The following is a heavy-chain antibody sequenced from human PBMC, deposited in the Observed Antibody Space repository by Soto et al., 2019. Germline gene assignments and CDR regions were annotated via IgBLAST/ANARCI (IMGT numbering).Heavy chain of an antibody. CDR1: GFTFSSYG. J-gene: IGHJ4*02. V-gene: IGHV3-30*03. Sequence: QVQLVESGGGVVQPGRSLRLSCAASGFTFSSYGMHWVRQAPGKGLEWVAVISYDGSNKYYADSVKGRFTISRDNSKNTLYLQMNSLRAEDTAVYYCARVRKIVVVINYFDYWGQGTLVTVSS. D-gene: IGHD3-22*01. CDR2: ISYDGSNK. CDR3: ARVRKIVVVINYFDY.